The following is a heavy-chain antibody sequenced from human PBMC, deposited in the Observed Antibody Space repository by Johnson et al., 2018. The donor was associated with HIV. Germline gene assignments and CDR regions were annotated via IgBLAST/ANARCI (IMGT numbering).Heavy chain of an antibody. J-gene: IGHJ3*02. V-gene: IGHV3-66*03. Sequence: VQLVESGGGLIQPGGSLRLSCAASGFTVSSNYMSWVRQAPGKGLEWVSVIYSGGSTYYADSVKGRFTISRDNSKNTLYLQMNNLRPDDTAVYYCAREAEDAFDSWGQGTMVTVSS. CDR1: GFTVSSNY. CDR3: AREAEDAFDS. CDR2: IYSGGST.